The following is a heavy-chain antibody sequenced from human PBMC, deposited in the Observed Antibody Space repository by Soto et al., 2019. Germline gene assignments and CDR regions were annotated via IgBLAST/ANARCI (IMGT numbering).Heavy chain of an antibody. V-gene: IGHV4-31*02. CDR3: ASSPYCGGDCYPGWFDP. D-gene: IGHD2-21*02. CDR2: IYYSGST. J-gene: IGHJ5*02. CDR1: GGSISSGGYY. Sequence: PSETLSLTCTVSGGSISSGGYYWSWIRQHPGKGLEWIGYIYYSGSTYYNPSLKSRVTISVDTSKNQFSLKLSSVTAADTAVYYCASSPYCGGDCYPGWFDPWGQGTLV.